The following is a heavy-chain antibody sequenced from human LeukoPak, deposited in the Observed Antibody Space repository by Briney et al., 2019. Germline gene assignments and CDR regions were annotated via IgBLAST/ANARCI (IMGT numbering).Heavy chain of an antibody. CDR3: AKSNGYGLVDI. CDR2: IFYSGST. D-gene: IGHD3-10*01. Sequence: SETLSLTCTVSGGSISTNYWGWIRQPPGKGLEWIGNIFYSGSTYYNPSLKSRVTISLDTSRNQFSLKLTSVTAADTAVYYCAKSNGYGLVDIWGQGTMVTVSS. V-gene: IGHV4-39*07. CDR1: GGSISTNY. J-gene: IGHJ3*02.